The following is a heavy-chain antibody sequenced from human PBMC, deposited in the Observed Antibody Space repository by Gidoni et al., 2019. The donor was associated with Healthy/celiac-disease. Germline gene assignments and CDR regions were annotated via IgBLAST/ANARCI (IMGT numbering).Heavy chain of an antibody. Sequence: QLQLQESCPGLVQPSEILSLTCTFSRGSTISSSYYWGGIRQPPGKGLEWIGSIYYSGSTYYNPSLKSRVTISVDTSKNQFSLKLSSVTAADTAVYYCASYLYGSGSYFDWGQGTLVTVSS. CDR2: IYYSGST. J-gene: IGHJ4*02. V-gene: IGHV4-39*07. CDR1: RGSTISSSYY. CDR3: ASYLYGSGSYFD. D-gene: IGHD3-10*01.